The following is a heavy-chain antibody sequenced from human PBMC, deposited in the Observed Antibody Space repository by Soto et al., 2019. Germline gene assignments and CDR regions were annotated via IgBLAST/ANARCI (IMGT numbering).Heavy chain of an antibody. V-gene: IGHV1-18*01. CDR3: ARVIPGAEAWFHP. Sequence: QGQLVQSGVAVKKPGASVKVSCSASGNTFTNFGVTWVRQDPGQGLEWMGWISPYTDDPSYAQKFQGRVTMTIDTSTSTAYLDLSSLTSDDTAVYYCARVIPGAEAWFHPWGQGTLVTVSS. J-gene: IGHJ5*02. CDR2: ISPYTDDP. D-gene: IGHD2-2*01. CDR1: GNTFTNFG.